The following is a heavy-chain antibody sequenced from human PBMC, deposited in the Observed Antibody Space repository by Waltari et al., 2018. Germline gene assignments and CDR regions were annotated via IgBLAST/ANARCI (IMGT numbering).Heavy chain of an antibody. CDR3: GRSDVAIPGDN. D-gene: IGHD2-2*02. V-gene: IGHV3-7*03. CDR1: GFSLRRDW. Sequence: EVKLVESGGSQVQPGGSLMRSCDGAGFSLRRDWISWVRQAPGKGPEWVANIKGDESERYYLDSVKGRFSISRDNAANTVYLRMNYLRSEDAAIYYCGRSDVAIPGDNWGQGTQVIVSS. CDR2: IKGDESER. J-gene: IGHJ4*02.